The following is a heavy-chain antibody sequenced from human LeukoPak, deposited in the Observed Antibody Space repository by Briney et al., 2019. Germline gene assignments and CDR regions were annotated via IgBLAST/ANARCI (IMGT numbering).Heavy chain of an antibody. CDR2: IYYSGST. D-gene: IGHD6-13*01. CDR3: ASHAAAGTRWDY. J-gene: IGHJ4*02. V-gene: IGHV4-39*01. Sequence: PSETLSLTCTVSGGSISSSSYYWGWIRQPPGKGLEWIGSIYYSGSTCYNPSLKSRVTISVDTSKNQFSLKLSSVTAADTAVYYCASHAAAGTRWDYWGQGTLVTVSS. CDR1: GGSISSSSYY.